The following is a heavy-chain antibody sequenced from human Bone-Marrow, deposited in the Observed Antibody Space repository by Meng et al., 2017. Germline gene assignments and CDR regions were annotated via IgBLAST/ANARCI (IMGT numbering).Heavy chain of an antibody. CDR3: ARDEYSGYAMAY. J-gene: IGHJ4*01. D-gene: IGHD5-12*01. CDR2: IYTSGRT. V-gene: IGHV4-61*02. CDR1: GASISSGSYF. Sequence: SDTLSLTCTVSGASISSGSYFWIWIRQPAGKGLEWIGRIYTSGRTNYNPSLKSRVSMSLDRAKNQFSLRLSSVTAADTAVYYCARDEYSGYAMAYWGHGTLVTVSS.